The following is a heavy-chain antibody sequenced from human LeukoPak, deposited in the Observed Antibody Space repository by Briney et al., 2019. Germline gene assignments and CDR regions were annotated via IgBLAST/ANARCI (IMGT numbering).Heavy chain of an antibody. Sequence: PGGSLRLSCAASGFTFSSYAMSWVRQAPGKGLEWVSAISGSGGSTYYADSVKGRFTISRDNSKNTLYLQMNSLRAEDTAVYYCAKGVRLLWFGEELAWGQGTLVTVSS. CDR3: AKGVRLLWFGEELA. J-gene: IGHJ5*02. D-gene: IGHD3-10*01. CDR2: ISGSGGST. CDR1: GFTFSSYA. V-gene: IGHV3-23*01.